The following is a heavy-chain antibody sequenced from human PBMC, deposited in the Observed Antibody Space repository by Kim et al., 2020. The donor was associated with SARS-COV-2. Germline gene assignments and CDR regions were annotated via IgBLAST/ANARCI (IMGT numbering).Heavy chain of an antibody. Sequence: GESLKISCKGSGYSFTSYWIGWVRQMPGKGLEWMGIIYLGDSDTRYSPSFQGQVTISADKSISTAYLQWSSLKASDTAMYYCARLSSSWMIYYYYGMDVWGQGTTVTVSS. V-gene: IGHV5-51*01. J-gene: IGHJ6*02. CDR2: IYLGDSDT. CDR1: GYSFTSYW. CDR3: ARLSSSWMIYYYYGMDV. D-gene: IGHD6-13*01.